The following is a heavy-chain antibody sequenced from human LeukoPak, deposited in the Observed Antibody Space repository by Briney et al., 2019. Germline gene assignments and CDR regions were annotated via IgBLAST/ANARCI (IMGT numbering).Heavy chain of an antibody. CDR1: GFTFSSYG. Sequence: QVQLVESGGGVVQPGRSLRLSCAASGFTFSSYGMHWVRQAPGKGLEWVAVIWYDGSNKYYADSVKGRFTISRDNSKNTLYLQMNSLRAEDTAVYYCAKDSGGYSYGPDYWGQGTLVTVSS. D-gene: IGHD5-18*01. CDR3: AKDSGGYSYGPDY. J-gene: IGHJ4*02. CDR2: IWYDGSNK. V-gene: IGHV3-33*06.